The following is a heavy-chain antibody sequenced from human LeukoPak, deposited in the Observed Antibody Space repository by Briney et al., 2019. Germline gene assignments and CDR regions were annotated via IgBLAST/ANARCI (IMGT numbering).Heavy chain of an antibody. D-gene: IGHD3-3*01. V-gene: IGHV3-66*01. CDR1: GFTVSSNY. Sequence: QSGGSLRLSCAASGFTVSSNYMSWVRQAPGKGLEWVSVIYSGGSTYYADSVKGRFTISRDNSKNTLYLQMNSLRAEDTAVYYCARDYRAYYDFWSGPPRLAFDIWGQGTMVTVSS. CDR3: ARDYRAYYDFWSGPPRLAFDI. J-gene: IGHJ3*02. CDR2: IYSGGST.